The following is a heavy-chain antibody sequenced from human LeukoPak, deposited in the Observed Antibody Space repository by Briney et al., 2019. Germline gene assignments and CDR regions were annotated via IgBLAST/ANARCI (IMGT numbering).Heavy chain of an antibody. J-gene: IGHJ4*02. CDR2: IRYDGSDK. CDR3: AKDPSLYGSSWYFFDY. D-gene: IGHD6-13*01. V-gene: IGHV3-30*02. CDR1: GFTFSSCG. Sequence: GGSLRLSCAASGFTFSSCGMHWVRQAPGKGLEWVAFIRYDGSDKYYAVSVKGRFTISRDNSKNTLFLQMNSLRAEDTAVYYCAKDPSLYGSSWYFFDYWGQGTLVTVSS.